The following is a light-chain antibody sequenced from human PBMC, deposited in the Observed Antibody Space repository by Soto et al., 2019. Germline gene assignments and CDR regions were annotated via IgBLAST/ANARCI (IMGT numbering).Light chain of an antibody. CDR1: SSNIGAGYD. Sequence: QSVLSQPPSVSGAPGQRVTISCTGSSSNIGAGYDAHWFQQVPGTAPKLLIYGSTNRPSGVPDRSSGSKSGTSASLAITGLQAEDEADYYCQSYDSSLGGNYVFGTGTKVTVL. J-gene: IGLJ1*01. CDR3: QSYDSSLGGNYV. CDR2: GST. V-gene: IGLV1-40*01.